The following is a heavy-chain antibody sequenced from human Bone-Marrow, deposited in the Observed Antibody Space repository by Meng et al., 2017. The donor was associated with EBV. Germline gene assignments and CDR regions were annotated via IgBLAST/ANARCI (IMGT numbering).Heavy chain of an antibody. Sequence: LRQAWAEGKKPGSSGKGYRKASGGTFSSSAISWVRTAPGQGVEWIGGVNPIFGTANQEQKFQGRVKITADKSPSTAYMEMRSLRSEDKAVYYCASAYYGSESYLAWGQGTLVTVSS. CDR1: GGTFSSSA. CDR3: ASAYYGSESYLA. J-gene: IGHJ5*02. V-gene: IGHV1-69*06. CDR2: VNPIFGTA. D-gene: IGHD3-10*01.